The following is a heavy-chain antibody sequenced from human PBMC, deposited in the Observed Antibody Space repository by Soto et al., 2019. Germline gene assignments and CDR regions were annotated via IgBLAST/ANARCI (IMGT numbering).Heavy chain of an antibody. CDR1: GFTFDDFA. CDR3: VKANDQQLEEGGPFDM. D-gene: IGHD6-13*01. J-gene: IGHJ3*02. CDR2: INWSGGSS. V-gene: IGHV3-9*01. Sequence: EAQLVGSGGGLVQPGRSLRLSCAASGFTFDDFAKHWVRQAPGKGLEWVSGINWSGGSSGYSDSVKGRFTISRDNAKNSLSLQMNCLRVDDTALFYCVKANDQQLEEGGPFDMWGQGTMVTVSS.